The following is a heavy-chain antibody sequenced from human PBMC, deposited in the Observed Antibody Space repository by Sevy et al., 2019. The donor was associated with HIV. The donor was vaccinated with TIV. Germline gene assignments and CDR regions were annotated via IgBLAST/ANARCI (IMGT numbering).Heavy chain of an antibody. CDR2: FSFGCGRI. CDR1: GFTFAKYS. D-gene: IGHD2-8*01. J-gene: IGHJ4*02. V-gene: IGHV3-23*01. Sequence: GGSLRLACAASGFTFAKYSMSWVRQAPGKGLEWVSTFSFGCGRINYADSVKGRFTISRDDSRNTLFLQMNSLRAEDTATYFCAREGCTQPHDYWGQGTLVTVSS. CDR3: AREGCTQPHDY.